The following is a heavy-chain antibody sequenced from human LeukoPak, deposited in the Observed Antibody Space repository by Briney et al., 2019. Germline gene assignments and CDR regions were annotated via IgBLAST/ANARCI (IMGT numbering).Heavy chain of an antibody. V-gene: IGHV3-23*01. Sequence: PGGSLRLSCAASGFTFSSYAMSWVRQAPGEGLEWVSAISGSGGSTYYADSVKGRFTISRDNSKNTLYLQMNSLRAEDTAVYYCTIFGVVTNNWFDPWGQGTLVTASS. D-gene: IGHD3-3*01. CDR2: ISGSGGST. J-gene: IGHJ5*02. CDR3: TIFGVVTNNWFDP. CDR1: GFTFSSYA.